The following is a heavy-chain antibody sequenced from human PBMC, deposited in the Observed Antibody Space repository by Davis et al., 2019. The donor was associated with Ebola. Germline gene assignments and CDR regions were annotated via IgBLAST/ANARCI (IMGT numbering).Heavy chain of an antibody. CDR2: ISAYNGNT. CDR3: ARTSIVGTTTTASDI. CDR1: GYTFTSYG. J-gene: IGHJ3*02. D-gene: IGHD1-26*01. V-gene: IGHV1-18*01. Sequence: ASVKVSCRASGYTFTSYGISWVRQAPGQGLEWMGWISAYNGNTNYAQKLQGRVTMTTDTSTSTAYMELRSLRSDDTAVYFCARTSIVGTTTTASDIWGQGTMVTVSS.